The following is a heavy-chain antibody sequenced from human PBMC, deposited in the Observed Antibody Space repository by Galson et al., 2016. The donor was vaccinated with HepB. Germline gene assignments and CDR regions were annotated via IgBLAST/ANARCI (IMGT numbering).Heavy chain of an antibody. CDR2: IPYSGTA. CDR3: ARNDVLQVFHGMDV. D-gene: IGHD4-11*01. V-gene: IGHV4-59*02. Sequence: ETLSLTCTVSGVPVRTFYWSWVRHPPGKGLEWLGYIPYSGTADYNPSLKSRVTISMDKSKNQVSLKLNSTTAADTAVYYCARNDVLQVFHGMDVWGPGTTVTVSS. CDR1: GVPVRTFY. J-gene: IGHJ6*02.